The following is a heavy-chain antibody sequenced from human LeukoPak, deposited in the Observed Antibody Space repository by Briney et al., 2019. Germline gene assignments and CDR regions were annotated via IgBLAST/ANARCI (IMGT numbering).Heavy chain of an antibody. CDR2: IYYSGST. CDR1: GGPISSYY. V-gene: IGHV4-59*01. J-gene: IGHJ4*02. CDR3: ARVAPNKYCGGDCYSFDY. D-gene: IGHD2-21*02. Sequence: SETLSLTCTVSGGPISSYYWSWIRQPPGKGLEWIGYIYYSGSTNYNPSLKSRVTISVDTSKNQFSLKLSSVTAADTAVYYCARVAPNKYCGGDCYSFDYWGQGTLVTVSS.